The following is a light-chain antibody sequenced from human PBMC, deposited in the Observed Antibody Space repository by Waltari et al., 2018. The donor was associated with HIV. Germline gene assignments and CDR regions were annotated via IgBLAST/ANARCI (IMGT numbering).Light chain of an antibody. CDR3: QQSFSSPYT. Sequence: IQMTQSPSSLSASVGDRVTITCRASQTLNRNLNWYQPKVGKAPTLLIFAASILQSGVPSRFSGSGSGTDFTLTISSLQPEDFATYYCQQSFSSPYTFGQGTKLEIK. J-gene: IGKJ2*01. V-gene: IGKV1-39*01. CDR1: QTLNRN. CDR2: AAS.